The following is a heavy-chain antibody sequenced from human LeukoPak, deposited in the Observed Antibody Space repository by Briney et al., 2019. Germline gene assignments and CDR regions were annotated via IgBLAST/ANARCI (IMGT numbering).Heavy chain of an antibody. D-gene: IGHD6-13*01. CDR3: AREAIAGPKDV. V-gene: IGHV3-21*01. CDR1: GFTFSSYA. Sequence: GGSLRLSCAASGFTFSSYAMSWVRQAPGKGLEWVSSITSSSNYIYYADSVKGRFTISRDNAKNSLYLQMYSLIVEDTAVYYCAREAIAGPKDVWGKGTTVTVSS. CDR2: ITSSSNYI. J-gene: IGHJ6*04.